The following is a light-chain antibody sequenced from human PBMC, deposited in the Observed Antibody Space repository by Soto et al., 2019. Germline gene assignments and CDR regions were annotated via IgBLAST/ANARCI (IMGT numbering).Light chain of an antibody. CDR1: QDISTY. Sequence: IQLSQSPSSLSASVGDRVTITCRASQDISTYLSWYQQQPGKDPKLLIYAASILQSGVPSRFSGVGSVTDFNLTVSSLHPEDFATYVCQQTYSTTLSFCGGTKVDIK. V-gene: IGKV1-39*01. J-gene: IGKJ4*01. CDR3: QQTYSTTLS. CDR2: AAS.